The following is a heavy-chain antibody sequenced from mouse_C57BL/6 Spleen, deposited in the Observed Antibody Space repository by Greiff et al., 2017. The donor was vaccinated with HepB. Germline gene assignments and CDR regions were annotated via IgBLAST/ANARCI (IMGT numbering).Heavy chain of an antibody. J-gene: IGHJ2*01. D-gene: IGHD1-1*01. Sequence: QVQLQQPGAELVKPGASVKMSCKASGYTFTSYWITWVKQRPGQGLEWIGDIYPGSGSTNYNEKFKSKATLTVDTSSSTAYMQLSSLTSEDSAVYYWVLHYYGSSSFDYWGQGTTLTVSS. CDR2: IYPGSGST. V-gene: IGHV1-55*01. CDR1: GYTFTSYW. CDR3: VLHYYGSSSFDY.